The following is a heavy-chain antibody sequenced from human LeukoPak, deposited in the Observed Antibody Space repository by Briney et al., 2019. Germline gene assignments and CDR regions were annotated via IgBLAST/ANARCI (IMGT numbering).Heavy chain of an antibody. CDR1: GGSNSSGDYY. D-gene: IGHD3-9*01. CDR2: IYYSGST. CDR3: ARVGMYYDILTPYFDY. J-gene: IGHJ4*02. Sequence: PSETLSLTCTVSGGSNSSGDYYWSWIRQPPGKGPEGIGYIYYSGSTYYNPSLKSRVTISVDTSKNQFSLKLSSVTAADTAVYYCARVGMYYDILTPYFDYWGQGTLVTVSS. V-gene: IGHV4-30-4*01.